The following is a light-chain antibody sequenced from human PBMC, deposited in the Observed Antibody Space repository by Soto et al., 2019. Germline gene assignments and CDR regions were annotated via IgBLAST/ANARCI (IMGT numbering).Light chain of an antibody. CDR1: SSDVGGYNY. Sequence: QSALTQPASVSGSPGQSITISCTGTSSDVGGYNYVSWYQQHPGKVPKLMIYEVSNRPSGVSNRFSGSKSGNTASLTISGLQTEDEADYYCSSYTSSRTVVFGGGTKVTVL. J-gene: IGLJ2*01. V-gene: IGLV2-14*01. CDR3: SSYTSSRTVV. CDR2: EVS.